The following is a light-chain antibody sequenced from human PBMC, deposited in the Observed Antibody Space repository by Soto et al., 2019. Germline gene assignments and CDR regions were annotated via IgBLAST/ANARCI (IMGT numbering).Light chain of an antibody. J-gene: IGKJ1*01. CDR1: QSVSSSY. V-gene: IGKV3-20*01. CDR3: QQYGSSPRT. CDR2: GTS. Sequence: EIVLTQSPGTLSLSPGERVTLSCRASQSVSSSYLAWYQQKPGQAPSLLIYGTSSRATGIPDRFSGSGSGTDFTLTISRLEPEDFAVYYCQQYGSSPRTFGQGTKVDI.